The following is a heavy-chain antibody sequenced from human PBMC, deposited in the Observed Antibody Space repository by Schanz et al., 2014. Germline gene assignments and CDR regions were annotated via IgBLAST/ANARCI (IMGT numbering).Heavy chain of an antibody. CDR3: ARARYTGYDCSGY. Sequence: QVQLVQSGAEVKKPGASVKVSCKASGYTLTAYYMHWVRQAPGQGLEWMGWINPDSGGTKYAQKFQGTVTMARDKTIITAYMKLVKLTSADTATYSNARARYTGYDCSGYWGQGTLLIVSS. J-gene: IGHJ4*02. D-gene: IGHD5-12*01. CDR2: INPDSGGT. V-gene: IGHV1-2*02. CDR1: GYTLTAYY.